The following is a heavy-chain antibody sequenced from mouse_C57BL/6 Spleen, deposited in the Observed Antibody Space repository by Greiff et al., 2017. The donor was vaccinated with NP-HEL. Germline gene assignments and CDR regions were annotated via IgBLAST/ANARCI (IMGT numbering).Heavy chain of an antibody. CDR1: NCSSLG. CDR2: IHPSDSDT. J-gene: IGHJ2*01. D-gene: IGHD4-1*01. Sequence: NCSSLGLNWVKQRPGQGLEWIGRIHPSDSDTNYNQKFKGKATLTVDKSSSTAYMQLSSLTSEDSAVYYCAIQGSNWEDYWGQGTTLTVSS. CDR3: AIQGSNWEDY. V-gene: IGHV1-74*01.